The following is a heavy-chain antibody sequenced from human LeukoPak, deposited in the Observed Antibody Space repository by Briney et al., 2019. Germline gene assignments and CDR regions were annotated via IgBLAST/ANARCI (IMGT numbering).Heavy chain of an antibody. Sequence: GGSLRLSCAASGFTFSSYAMSWVRQAPGKGLEWVSAISGSGGSTYYAGSVKGRFTISRDNSKNTLYLQMNSLRAEDTAVYYCAKAGYYGSGSYFLNDAFDIWGQGTMVTVSS. CDR3: AKAGYYGSGSYFLNDAFDI. CDR2: ISGSGGST. D-gene: IGHD3-10*01. J-gene: IGHJ3*02. V-gene: IGHV3-23*01. CDR1: GFTFSSYA.